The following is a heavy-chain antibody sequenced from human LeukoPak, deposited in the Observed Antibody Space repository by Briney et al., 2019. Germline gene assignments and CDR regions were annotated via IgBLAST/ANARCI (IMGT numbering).Heavy chain of an antibody. V-gene: IGHV3-21*01. Sequence: GGSLRLSCAASGFTFSSYSMNWVRQAPGKGLEWVSSISSSSGYIYYADSVKGRFTISRDNAKNSLYLQMNSLRAEDTAVYYCARLSIVGATAGGYYYGMDVWGQGTTVTVSS. D-gene: IGHD1-26*01. CDR3: ARLSIVGATAGGYYYGMDV. CDR1: GFTFSSYS. J-gene: IGHJ6*02. CDR2: ISSSSGYI.